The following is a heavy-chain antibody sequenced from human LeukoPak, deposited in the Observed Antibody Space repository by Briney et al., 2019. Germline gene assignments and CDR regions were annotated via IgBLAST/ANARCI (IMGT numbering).Heavy chain of an antibody. V-gene: IGHV1-69*13. Sequence: ASVKVSCKASGGTFSSYAISWVRQAPGQGLEWMGGIIPIFGTANYAQKFQGRVTITADESTSTAYMELSSLRSEDTAVYYCARDRIVGATGKFDYWGQGTLVTVSS. CDR2: IIPIFGTA. CDR1: GGTFSSYA. D-gene: IGHD1-26*01. J-gene: IGHJ4*02. CDR3: ARDRIVGATGKFDY.